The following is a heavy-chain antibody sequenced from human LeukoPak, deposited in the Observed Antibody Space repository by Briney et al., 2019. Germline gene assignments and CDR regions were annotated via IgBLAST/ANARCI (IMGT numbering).Heavy chain of an antibody. J-gene: IGHJ1*01. Sequence: PSETLPLTCTVSGASISSSGYCWGWVRQPPGKGLEWVSAISGGGTPTFYADSVKGRFITSRDNSKNTLYLQMNSLRVEDTAVYYCARDLDDYNDFPPIFQYWGQGTQVIVSS. D-gene: IGHD5-24*01. V-gene: IGHV3-23*01. CDR3: ARDLDDYNDFPPIFQY. CDR2: ISGGGTPT. CDR1: GASISSSGYC.